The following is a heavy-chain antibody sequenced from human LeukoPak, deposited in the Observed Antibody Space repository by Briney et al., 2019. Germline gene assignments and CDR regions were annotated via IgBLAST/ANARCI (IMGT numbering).Heavy chain of an antibody. Sequence: ASVTVSCKASGYTFAAFWIHWVRRAPGQGLEWMGYVNPTTGDTYYAQNFQGRVTMTRDTSINTAYMELSSLRSDDTAVYYCSTEHKYCTSSTCGDYWGQGTLVTVSS. CDR3: STEHKYCTSSTCGDY. D-gene: IGHD2-8*01. CDR1: GYTFAAFW. CDR2: VNPTTGDT. J-gene: IGHJ4*02. V-gene: IGHV1-2*02.